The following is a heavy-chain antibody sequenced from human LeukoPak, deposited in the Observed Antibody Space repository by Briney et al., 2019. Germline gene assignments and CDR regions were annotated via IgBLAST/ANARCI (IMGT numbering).Heavy chain of an antibody. CDR1: GFIFNSYA. CDR2: ISYDGTNK. V-gene: IGHV3-30*04. J-gene: IGHJ3*02. CDR3: ARSSQTYYYDSSGPPRAFDI. Sequence: GKSLRLSCAASGFIFNSYAMHWVRQAPGKGLEWVAAISYDGTNKYYADSVKGRFTISRDNSKNTLFLQMDSLRAEDTAVYYCARSSQTYYYDSSGPPRAFDIWGQGTMVTVSS. D-gene: IGHD3-22*01.